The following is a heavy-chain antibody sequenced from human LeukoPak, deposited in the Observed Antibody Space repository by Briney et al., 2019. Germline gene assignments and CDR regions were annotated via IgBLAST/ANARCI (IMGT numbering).Heavy chain of an antibody. J-gene: IGHJ1*01. CDR2: IYSTGST. D-gene: IGHD2-2*01. CDR1: GGSINFYY. V-gene: IGHV4-4*07. Sequence: SETLSLTCTVSGGSINFYYWSWIRQPAGKGLEWIGRIYSTGSTNYSPSLKSRVTMSVDKSKNQFSLNLSSVTAADTAVYYCARGYCSSTICFQYFHHWGQGTLVTVSP. CDR3: ARGYCSSTICFQYFHH.